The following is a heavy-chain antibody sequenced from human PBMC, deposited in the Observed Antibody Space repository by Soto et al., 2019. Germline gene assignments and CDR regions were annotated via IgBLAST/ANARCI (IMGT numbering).Heavy chain of an antibody. J-gene: IGHJ5*02. CDR1: GFTFRIFT. Sequence: GGALRLSCAASGFTFRIFTMDWVRQAPGKGLEWVSTISSNSAYIYYTDALRGRFTISRDNAKNSLHLQMNSLRAEDTAVYYCTRDASRDSSARGWFDPWGPGTLVTVSS. CDR2: ISSNSAYI. CDR3: TRDASRDSSARGWFDP. D-gene: IGHD6-13*01. V-gene: IGHV3-21*01.